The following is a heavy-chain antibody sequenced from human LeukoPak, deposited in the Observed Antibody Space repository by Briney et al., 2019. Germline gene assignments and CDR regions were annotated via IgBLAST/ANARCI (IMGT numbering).Heavy chain of an antibody. V-gene: IGHV1-46*01. D-gene: IGHD6-6*01. CDR3: AGSMESSSPSSDY. Sequence: GASVKVSCKASGYTFISYYMHWVRQAPGQGLEWMGIINPSGGSTSYAQKFQGRVTMTRDTSTSTVYMELSRLRSDDTAVYYCAGSMESSSPSSDYWGQGTLVTVSS. J-gene: IGHJ4*02. CDR1: GYTFISYY. CDR2: INPSGGST.